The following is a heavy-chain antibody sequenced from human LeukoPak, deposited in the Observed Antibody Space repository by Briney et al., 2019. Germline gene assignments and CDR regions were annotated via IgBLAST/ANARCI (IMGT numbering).Heavy chain of an antibody. J-gene: IGHJ6*02. CDR1: GDSISGFY. CDR3: ARVIPSFGPYYYYGMDV. D-gene: IGHD3-3*01. V-gene: IGHV4-59*01. Sequence: SETLSLTCSVSGDSISGFYWNWIRQPPGKGLEWIGYIYYSGSTNYNPSLKSRVTISVDTSKNQFSLKLSSVTAADTAVYYCARVIPSFGPYYYYGMDVWGQGTTVTVSS. CDR2: IYYSGST.